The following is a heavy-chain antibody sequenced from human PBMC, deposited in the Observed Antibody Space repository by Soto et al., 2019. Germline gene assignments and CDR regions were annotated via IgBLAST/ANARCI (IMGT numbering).Heavy chain of an antibody. CDR1: GGTFSSYA. J-gene: IGHJ5*02. Sequence: SVKVSCKASGGTFSSYAISWVRQAPGQGLEWMGGIIPIFGTANYAQKFQGRVTITADESTSTAYMELSSLRAEDTAGYYCAREEPKNYDFWSGPRVWFDPWGQGTLVTVS. V-gene: IGHV1-69*13. CDR3: AREEPKNYDFWSGPRVWFDP. CDR2: IIPIFGTA. D-gene: IGHD3-3*01.